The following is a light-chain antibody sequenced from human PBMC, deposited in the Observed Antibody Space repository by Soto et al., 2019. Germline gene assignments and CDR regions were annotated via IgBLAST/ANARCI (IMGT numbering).Light chain of an antibody. V-gene: IGKV4-1*01. CDR2: WAS. J-gene: IGKJ4*01. CDR1: QSVLYSSNNKNY. CDR3: QQYYSTPPT. Sequence: DIVMTQSPDSLAVSLGERATINCKSSQSVLYSSNNKNYLTWYQQKPGQPPKLLIYWASTRESGVPDRFSGSGSGTDFTLTISSLQAEDVAGYYCQQYYSTPPTFGGGTKMEIK.